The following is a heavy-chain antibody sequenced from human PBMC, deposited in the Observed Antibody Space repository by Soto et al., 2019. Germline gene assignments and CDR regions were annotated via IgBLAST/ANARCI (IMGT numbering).Heavy chain of an antibody. J-gene: IGHJ6*02. V-gene: IGHV1-46*01. CDR1: GYTFTSYY. CDR2: INPSGGST. D-gene: IGHD2-15*01. Sequence: QVQLVQSGAEVKKPGASVKVSCKASGYTFTSYYMHWVRQAPGQGLEWMGIINPSGGSTGYAQKFEGRVTITRDTSTSTVYMELSSLRSEDTAVYYCARDVDYSPPYYGMDVWGQGTTVTVSS. CDR3: ARDVDYSPPYYGMDV.